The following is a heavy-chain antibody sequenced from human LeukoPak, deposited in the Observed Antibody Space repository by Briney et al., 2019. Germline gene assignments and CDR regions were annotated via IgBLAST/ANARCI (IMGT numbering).Heavy chain of an antibody. Sequence: PSETLSLTCTVSGGSISSSSYYWGWIRQPPGKGLEWIGSIYYSGSTYYNPSLKSRVTISVDTSKNQFSLKLSSVTAADTAVYYCARIWYSPQRGGDWFDPWGQGTLVTVSS. CDR2: IYYSGST. CDR3: ARIWYSPQRGGDWFDP. J-gene: IGHJ5*02. V-gene: IGHV4-39*01. D-gene: IGHD1-1*01. CDR1: GGSISSSSYY.